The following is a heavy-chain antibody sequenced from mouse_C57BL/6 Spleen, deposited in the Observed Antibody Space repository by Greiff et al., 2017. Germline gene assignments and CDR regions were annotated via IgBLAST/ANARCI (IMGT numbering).Heavy chain of an antibody. J-gene: IGHJ2*01. CDR3: ARTVVAFDS. CDR1: GYTFTSYW. Sequence: VQLQQSGAELVRPGSSVKLSCKVSGYTFTSYWMDWVKQRPGQGLEWIGNIYPSDSETHYNQKFKDKATLTVDKSSSTAYMQLNSRTSEGPSVYYCARTVVAFDSRGQGTTRTGSS. D-gene: IGHD1-1*01. CDR2: IYPSDSET. V-gene: IGHV1-61*01.